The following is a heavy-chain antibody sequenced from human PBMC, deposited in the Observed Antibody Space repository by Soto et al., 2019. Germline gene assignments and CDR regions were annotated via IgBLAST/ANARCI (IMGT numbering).Heavy chain of an antibody. D-gene: IGHD1-1*01. CDR1: GLTFSDSG. CDR2: ISYDGSFV. V-gene: IGHV3-30*18. J-gene: IGHJ6*02. Sequence: PGGSLRLCCVVCGLTFSDSGFDWVRQAPGKGLDWVAAISYDGSFVYYADSVRGRFTISRDNSRNTLDLQMNTLRHEDTAVYYCAKERGRNRNFAMDVWGQGTSVTVSS. CDR3: AKERGRNRNFAMDV.